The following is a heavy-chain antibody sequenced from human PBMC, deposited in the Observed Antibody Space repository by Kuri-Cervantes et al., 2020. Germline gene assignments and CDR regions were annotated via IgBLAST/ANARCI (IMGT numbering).Heavy chain of an antibody. CDR1: GGTFSSYA. V-gene: IGHV1-69*13. Sequence: SVKVSCKASGGTFSSYAISWVRQAPGQGLEWMGGIIPIFGTANYAQKFQGRVTITADESTSTAYMELSSLRSEDTAVYYCARVHCSSTSCYEGGHDYWGQGTLVTSPQ. D-gene: IGHD2-2*01. J-gene: IGHJ4*02. CDR3: ARVHCSSTSCYEGGHDY. CDR2: IIPIFGTA.